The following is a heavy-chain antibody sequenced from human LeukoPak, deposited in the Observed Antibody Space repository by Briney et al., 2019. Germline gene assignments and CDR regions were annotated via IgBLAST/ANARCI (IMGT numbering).Heavy chain of an antibody. J-gene: IGHJ6*02. CDR1: GFTFSSYA. CDR2: ISGSGGST. D-gene: IGHD3-9*01. CDR3: AKTNGSLRYSYGMDV. V-gene: IGHV3-23*01. Sequence: PGGSLRLSCAASGFTFSSYAMSWVRQAPGKGLEWVSAISGSGGSTYYADSVKGRFTISRDNSKNTLYLQMNSLRAEDTAVYYCAKTNGSLRYSYGMDVWGQGTTVTVSS.